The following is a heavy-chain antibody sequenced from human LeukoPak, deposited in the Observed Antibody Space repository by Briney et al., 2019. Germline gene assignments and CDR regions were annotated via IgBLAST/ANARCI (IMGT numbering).Heavy chain of an antibody. CDR1: GYSISNGYY. J-gene: IGHJ4*02. CDR3: ARGPPRYTSY. V-gene: IGHV4-38-2*02. Sequence: PSETLSLTCTVSGYSISNGYYWGWIRQPPGKGLEWIGSIDHSGGSYYNPSLKSRVTVSVDTSKNQFSLNLRTMTAADTAVYYCARGPPRYTSYWGQGALVIVSS. D-gene: IGHD5-18*01. CDR2: IDHSGGS.